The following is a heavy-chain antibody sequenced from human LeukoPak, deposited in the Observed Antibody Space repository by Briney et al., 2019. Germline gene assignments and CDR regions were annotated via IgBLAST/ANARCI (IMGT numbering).Heavy chain of an antibody. J-gene: IGHJ4*02. CDR1: GFTFNTYV. Sequence: SGGSLRLSCAVSGFTFNTYVMSWVRQTPGKGLQWVSSIKSGGGTDYADSVKGRFTISRDNSKNTLYLQMNSLRAEDTSIYYCTKLRPPPGSGWYGGDDYWGQGTLVTVSS. V-gene: IGHV3-23*01. CDR2: IKSGGGT. CDR3: TKLRPPPGSGWYGGDDY. D-gene: IGHD6-19*01.